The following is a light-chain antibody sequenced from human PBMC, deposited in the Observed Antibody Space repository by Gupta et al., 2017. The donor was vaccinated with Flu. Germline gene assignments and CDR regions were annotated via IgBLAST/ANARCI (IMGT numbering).Light chain of an antibody. Sequence: TLSVSPGERATLSCRTSQSVGSKLAWYQQKPGQAPRLLIYGASTRATGVPGRFSGSGSGTEFTLTISSLQSEDFAVYYCQQYNDWFLYTFGQGTKLEVK. V-gene: IGKV3-15*01. CDR2: GAS. CDR1: QSVGSK. J-gene: IGKJ2*01. CDR3: QQYNDWFLYT.